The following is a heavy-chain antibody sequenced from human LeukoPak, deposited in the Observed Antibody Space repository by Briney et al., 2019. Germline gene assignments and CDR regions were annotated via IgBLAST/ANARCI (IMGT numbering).Heavy chain of an antibody. Sequence: GGSLRLSCAASGVTFSRYNMNWVRQAPGKGLEWVSYISSSISTIYYADSVKGRFPISRDNAKNSLYLQMNSLRDEDTAVYYCAREYSSSSGSVSDYWGQGTLVTVSS. CDR2: ISSSISTI. D-gene: IGHD6-6*01. V-gene: IGHV3-48*02. J-gene: IGHJ4*02. CDR3: AREYSSSSGSVSDY. CDR1: GVTFSRYN.